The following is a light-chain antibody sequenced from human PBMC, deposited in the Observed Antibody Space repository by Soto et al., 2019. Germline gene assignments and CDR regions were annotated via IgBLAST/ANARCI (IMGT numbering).Light chain of an antibody. Sequence: EVVLTQSPGTLSLSPGERATLSCRASQSVRTNSLAWYQQKPGQAPRLLIYGASSRATGIPDRFSGSGSGTDFTLTINKLEPEAFALYYCQHYDFSPTFGGGTKVEI. CDR3: QHYDFSPT. CDR1: QSVRTNS. V-gene: IGKV3-20*01. J-gene: IGKJ4*01. CDR2: GAS.